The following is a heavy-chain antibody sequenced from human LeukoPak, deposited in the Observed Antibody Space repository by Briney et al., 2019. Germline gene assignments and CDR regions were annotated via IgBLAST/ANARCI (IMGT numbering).Heavy chain of an antibody. CDR1: GFTFSSYW. CDR2: ISGSGDT. D-gene: IGHD3-10*01. CDR3: AKKYYYGSGTYIFYFDY. V-gene: IGHV3-23*01. Sequence: GGSLRLSCAASGFTFSSYWMSWVRQAPGKGLGWVSTISGSGDTYYADSVKGRFTISRDDSKSTLSLQMNSLRAEDTALYYCAKKYYYGSGTYIFYFDYWGQGTLVTVSS. J-gene: IGHJ4*02.